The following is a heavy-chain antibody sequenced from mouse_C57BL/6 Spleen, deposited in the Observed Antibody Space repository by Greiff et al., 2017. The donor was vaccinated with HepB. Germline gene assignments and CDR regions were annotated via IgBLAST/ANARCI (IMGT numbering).Heavy chain of an antibody. CDR1: GFTFTDYY. Sequence: EVKLMESGGGLVQPGGSLSLSCAASGFTFTDYYMSWVRQPPGKELEWLGFIRNKANGYTTEYSASVKGRFTISRDNSQSILYLQMNALTAEDSATYYCASSASYYSNYVLAYWGQGTLVTVSA. J-gene: IGHJ3*01. CDR2: IRNKANGYTT. D-gene: IGHD2-5*01. V-gene: IGHV7-3*01. CDR3: ASSASYYSNYVLAY.